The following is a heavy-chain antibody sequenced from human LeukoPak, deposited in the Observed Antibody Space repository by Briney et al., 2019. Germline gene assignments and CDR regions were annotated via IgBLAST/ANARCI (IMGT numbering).Heavy chain of an antibody. J-gene: IGHJ6*03. V-gene: IGHV4-39*07. CDR1: GGSISSYY. D-gene: IGHD7-27*01. Sequence: SETLSLTCTVSGGSISSYYWGWIRQPPGKGLEWIGSIYYSGSTYYNPSLKSRVTISVDTSKNQFSLKLSSVTAADTAVYYCARTLGIYYYYMNVWGKGTTVTVSS. CDR3: ARTLGIYYYYMNV. CDR2: IYYSGST.